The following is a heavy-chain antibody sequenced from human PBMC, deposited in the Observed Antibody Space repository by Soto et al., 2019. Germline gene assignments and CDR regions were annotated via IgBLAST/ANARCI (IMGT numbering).Heavy chain of an antibody. CDR3: ARRGAGHYGYYYGMDV. J-gene: IGHJ6*02. Sequence: RAAGKVSCKASGYTFTSYGISWVRQAPGQGLEWMGWISAYNGNTNYAQKLQGRVTMTTDTSTSTAYMELRSLRSDDTAVYYCARRGAGHYGYYYGMDVWGQGPTVTVSS. CDR2: ISAYNGNT. V-gene: IGHV1-18*01. CDR1: GYTFTSYG. D-gene: IGHD3-10*01.